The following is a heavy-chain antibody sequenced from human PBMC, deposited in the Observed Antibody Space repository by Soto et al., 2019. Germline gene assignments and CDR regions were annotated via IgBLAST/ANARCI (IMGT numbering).Heavy chain of an antibody. CDR3: ARGLGAAAGTGYYVEYRGMDV. CDR1: GYTFTSYG. CDR2: ISAYNGNT. D-gene: IGHD6-13*01. V-gene: IGHV1-18*04. Sequence: ASVKVSCKASGYTFTSYGISWVRQAPGHGLEWMGWISAYNGNTNYAQKLQGRVTMTTDTSTSTAYMELRSLRSDDTAVYYCARGLGAAAGTGYYVEYRGMDVWGQGTTVTVSS. J-gene: IGHJ6*02.